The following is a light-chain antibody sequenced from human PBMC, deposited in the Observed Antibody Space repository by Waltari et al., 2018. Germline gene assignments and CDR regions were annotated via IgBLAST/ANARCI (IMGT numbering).Light chain of an antibody. Sequence: QSVLTQPPSAPGAPGPRVTISCTGSSSHSGTGYDVHWYQQLPGTAPKLLIYYYSNRPSGVPDRFSGSKSGTSASLVITGLQAGDEADYYCQSYDSSLSGSVFGTGTKVTVL. J-gene: IGLJ1*01. V-gene: IGLV1-40*01. CDR2: YYS. CDR1: SSHSGTGYD. CDR3: QSYDSSLSGSV.